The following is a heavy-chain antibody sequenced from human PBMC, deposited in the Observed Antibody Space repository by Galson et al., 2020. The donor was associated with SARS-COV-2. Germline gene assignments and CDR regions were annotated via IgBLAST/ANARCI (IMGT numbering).Heavy chain of an antibody. CDR1: GGSFSGYY. CDR2: INHSGST. Sequence: SQASETLSLTCAVYGGSFSGYYWSWIRQPPGKGLEWIGEINHSGSTNYNPSLKSRVTISVDTSKNQFSLKLSSVTAADTAVYYCARGLGCSSTSCYGPRRGGQNNWFDPWGQGTLVTVSS. V-gene: IGHV4-34*01. D-gene: IGHD2-2*01. J-gene: IGHJ5*02. CDR3: ARGLGCSSTSCYGPRRGGQNNWFDP.